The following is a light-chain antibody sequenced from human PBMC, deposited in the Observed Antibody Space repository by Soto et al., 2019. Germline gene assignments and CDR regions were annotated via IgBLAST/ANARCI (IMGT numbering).Light chain of an antibody. CDR3: QQRSNWPPTT. CDR1: QSVSSY. Sequence: EIVLTQSPATLSLSPGERATLSCRASQSVSSYLAWYQQKPGQAPRLLIYDASNGATGIPARFSGSGSGTDFTLTISSLEPEDFAVYYCQQRSNWPPTTFGQGTKVDIK. J-gene: IGKJ1*01. V-gene: IGKV3-11*01. CDR2: DAS.